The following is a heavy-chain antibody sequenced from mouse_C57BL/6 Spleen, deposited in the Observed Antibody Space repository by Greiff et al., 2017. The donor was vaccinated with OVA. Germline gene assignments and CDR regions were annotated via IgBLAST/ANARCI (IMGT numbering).Heavy chain of an antibody. V-gene: IGHV1-69*01. J-gene: IGHJ3*01. Sequence: QVQLQQPGAELVMPGASVKLSCKASGYTFTSYWMHWVKQRPGQGLEWIGEIDPSDSYTNYNQKFKGKSTLTVDNSSSTAYMQLSSLTSEDSAVYYCARGGSSGPWFAYWGQGTLVTVSA. CDR2: IDPSDSYT. CDR3: ARGGSSGPWFAY. D-gene: IGHD3-2*02. CDR1: GYTFTSYW.